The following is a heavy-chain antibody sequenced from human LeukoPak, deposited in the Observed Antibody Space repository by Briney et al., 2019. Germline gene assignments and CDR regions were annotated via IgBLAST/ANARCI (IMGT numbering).Heavy chain of an antibody. CDR1: GFTFSSYG. CDR3: ARSGTTVTTYYYYYMDV. J-gene: IGHJ6*03. CDR2: ISSSGNII. Sequence: GGSLRLSCAASGFTFSSYGMHWVRQAPGKGLEWVSHISSSGNIIYYADSVRGRFTISRDNAKNSLYLQMNSLRAEDTAVYYCARSGTTVTTYYYYYMDVWGKGTTVTVSS. D-gene: IGHD4-17*01. V-gene: IGHV3-48*01.